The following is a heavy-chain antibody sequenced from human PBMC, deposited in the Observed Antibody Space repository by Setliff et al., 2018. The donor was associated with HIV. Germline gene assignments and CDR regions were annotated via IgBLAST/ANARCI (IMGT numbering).Heavy chain of an antibody. CDR3: TRHGAYYEYLTYYYPRYSFDF. V-gene: IGHV4-34*01. Sequence: SETLSLTCAVYGGSFSGYYWSWIRQPPGKGLEWIGDINHSGSTNYNPSLKSRVTISVDTSKDQFSLRLSSVTAADTAVYYCTRHGAYYEYLTYYYPRYSFDFWGQGTLVTVS. CDR1: GGSFSGYY. CDR2: INHSGST. J-gene: IGHJ4*02. D-gene: IGHD3-9*01.